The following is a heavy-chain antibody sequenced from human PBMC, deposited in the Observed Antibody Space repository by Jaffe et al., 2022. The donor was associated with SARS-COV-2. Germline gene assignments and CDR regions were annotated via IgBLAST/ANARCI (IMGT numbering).Heavy chain of an antibody. CDR3: ARRRDSPSDAFDI. CDR2: IYYSGST. CDR1: GGSISSSSYY. D-gene: IGHD3-22*01. Sequence: QLQLQESGPGLVKPSETLSLTCTVSGGSISSSSYYWGWIRQPPGKGLEWIGSIYYSGSTYYNPSLKSRVTISVDTSKNQFSLKLSSVTAADTAVYYCARRRDSPSDAFDIWGQGTMVTVSS. V-gene: IGHV4-39*01. J-gene: IGHJ3*02.